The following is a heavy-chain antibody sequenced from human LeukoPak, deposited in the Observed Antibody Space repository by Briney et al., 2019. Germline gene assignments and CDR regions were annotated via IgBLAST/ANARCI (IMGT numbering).Heavy chain of an antibody. Sequence: SETLSLTCAVYGGSFSGYYWSWIRQPPGKGLEWIGEINHSGSTNYNPSLKSRVTISVDTSKNQFSLKLSSVTAADTAVYYCARDLAGPPQEAFDIWGQGTMVTVSS. CDR1: GGSFSGYY. CDR3: ARDLAGPPQEAFDI. CDR2: INHSGST. J-gene: IGHJ3*02. V-gene: IGHV4-34*01.